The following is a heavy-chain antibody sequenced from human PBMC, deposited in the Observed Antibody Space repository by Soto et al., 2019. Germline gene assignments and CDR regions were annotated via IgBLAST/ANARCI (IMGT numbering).Heavy chain of an antibody. CDR2: ISSRSDI. J-gene: IGHJ6*02. Sequence: GGSLRLSCVGSGFTFSTYSINWVRQAPGKGLEWVSSISSRSDIYYADSVKGRFTISRDNAKNSVSLQMNSLRAEDTAVYYCAREYTAWPLAYGLDVWGQGTTITVS. D-gene: IGHD2-2*02. CDR3: AREYTAWPLAYGLDV. CDR1: GFTFSTYS. V-gene: IGHV3-21*01.